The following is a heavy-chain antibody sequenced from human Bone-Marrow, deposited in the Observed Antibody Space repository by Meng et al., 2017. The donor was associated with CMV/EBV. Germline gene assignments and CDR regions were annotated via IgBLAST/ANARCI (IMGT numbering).Heavy chain of an antibody. CDR3: ARGGGTTFYYYGMDV. J-gene: IGHJ6*02. Sequence: GESLKISCAASGFTFSSYGMHWVRQAPGKGLEWVAVIWYDGSNKYYADSVKGRFTISRDNSKNTLYLQMNSLRAEDTAVYYCARGGGTTFYYYGMDVWGQGTTVTVSS. D-gene: IGHD1-7*01. CDR2: IWYDGSNK. CDR1: GFTFSSYG. V-gene: IGHV3-33*01.